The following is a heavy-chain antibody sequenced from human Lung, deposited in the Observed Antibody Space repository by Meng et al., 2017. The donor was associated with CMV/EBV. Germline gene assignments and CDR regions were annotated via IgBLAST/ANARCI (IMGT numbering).Heavy chain of an antibody. Sequence: GESXKISCEASGFTFSSYAMTWVRQTPGKGLESVSAITGAGGNTYYPNSVKGRFTVSRDNSKNTLYLQMNSLRVEDTAVYYCARGGAECCSGAICYHFDHXGQGXLVTVSS. CDR2: ITGAGGNT. CDR3: ARGGAECCSGAICYHFDH. CDR1: GFTFSSYA. D-gene: IGHD2-2*01. V-gene: IGHV3-23*01. J-gene: IGHJ4*02.